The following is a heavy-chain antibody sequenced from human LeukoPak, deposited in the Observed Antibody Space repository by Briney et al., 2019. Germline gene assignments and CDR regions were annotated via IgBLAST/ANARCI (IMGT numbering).Heavy chain of an antibody. CDR1: GGSISGSCCY. V-gene: IGHV4-39*01. Sequence: PSETLSLTCTVSGGSISGSCCYWGWIRQTPGKDLEWIGSTSYSGSTHYNPSFKSRVTVSVDTSKNQFFLDLSSVTAADTAVYYCSRTTGDSAIIAAHWGQGTLVTVSS. CDR2: TSYSGST. D-gene: IGHD3-16*01. CDR3: SRTTGDSAIIAAH. J-gene: IGHJ4*02.